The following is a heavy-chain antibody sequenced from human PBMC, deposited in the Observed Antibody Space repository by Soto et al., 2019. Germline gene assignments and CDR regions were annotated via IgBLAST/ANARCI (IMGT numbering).Heavy chain of an antibody. CDR2: IDPSDSQT. J-gene: IGHJ4*02. D-gene: IGHD3-22*01. CDR1: GDSCAGYG. Sequence: GESLKISCKGSGDSCAGYGITWVRQKPGKGLEWMGRIDPSDSQTYYSPSFRGHVTISVTKSITTVFLQWSSLRASDTAMYYCARQIYDSDTGPNFQYYFDSWGQGTPVTVSS. CDR3: ARQIYDSDTGPNFQYYFDS. V-gene: IGHV5-10-1*01.